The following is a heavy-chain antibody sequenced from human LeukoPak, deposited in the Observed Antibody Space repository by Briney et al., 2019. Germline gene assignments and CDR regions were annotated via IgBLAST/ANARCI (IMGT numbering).Heavy chain of an antibody. Sequence: GGSLRLSCAASGFTFSSSYMTWVRQAPGKGLEWVSLIYSDGSTYYADSVKGRFTTSRDNSKNTLYLQMNRRGAEDTAVYFCAGSSCGGFDYWGQGSQVTVSS. CDR3: AGSSCGGFDY. CDR2: IYSDGST. CDR1: GFTFSSSY. J-gene: IGHJ4*02. V-gene: IGHV3-53*01. D-gene: IGHD2-2*01.